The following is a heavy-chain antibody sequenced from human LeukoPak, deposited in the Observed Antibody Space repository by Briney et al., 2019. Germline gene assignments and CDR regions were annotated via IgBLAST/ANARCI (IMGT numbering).Heavy chain of an antibody. D-gene: IGHD3-22*01. CDR2: ISSSSSYI. CDR3: ARVDHDSSGYYYNYYYYYMDV. Sequence: GGSLRLSCAASGFTFSSYSMNWVRQAPGKGLEWVSSISSSSSYIYYADSVKGRFTISRDNAKNSLYLQMNSLRAEDTAVYYCARVDHDSSGYYYNYYYYYMDVWGKGTTVTVSS. V-gene: IGHV3-21*01. CDR1: GFTFSSYS. J-gene: IGHJ6*03.